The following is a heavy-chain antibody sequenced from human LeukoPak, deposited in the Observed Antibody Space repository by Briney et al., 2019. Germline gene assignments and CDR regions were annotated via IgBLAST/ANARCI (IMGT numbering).Heavy chain of an antibody. CDR1: GYTFTGYY. Sequence: ASVKVSCKASGYTFTGYYMHWVRQAPGQGLEWMRWINPNSGGTNYAQKFQGRVTMTRDTSISTAYMELSRLRSDDTAVYYCARGYDFWSGYYVHYYYGMDVWGQGTTVTVSS. CDR2: INPNSGGT. J-gene: IGHJ6*02. D-gene: IGHD3-3*01. V-gene: IGHV1-2*02. CDR3: ARGYDFWSGYYVHYYYGMDV.